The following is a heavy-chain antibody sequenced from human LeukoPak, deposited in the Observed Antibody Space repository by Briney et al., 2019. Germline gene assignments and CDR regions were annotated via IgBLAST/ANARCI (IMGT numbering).Heavy chain of an antibody. D-gene: IGHD6-19*01. V-gene: IGHV3-48*03. Sequence: GGSLRLSCAASGFTFSDYEMNWVRQAPGKGLEWVSYISSSVITIYYADSVKGRFTISRDNAKNSLYLQMNSLRAEDTAVYYCAREGSSFDYWGQGNLVTVSP. CDR2: ISSSVITI. CDR3: AREGSSFDY. CDR1: GFTFSDYE. J-gene: IGHJ4*02.